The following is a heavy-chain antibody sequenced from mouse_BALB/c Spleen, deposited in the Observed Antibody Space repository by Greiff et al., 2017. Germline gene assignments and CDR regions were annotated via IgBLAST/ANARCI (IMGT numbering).Heavy chain of an antibody. CDR3: AWSQGVRRGGYYAMDY. CDR1: GFNIKDTY. J-gene: IGHJ4*01. CDR2: IDPANGNT. V-gene: IGHV14-3*02. D-gene: IGHD2-14*01. Sequence: EVKLVESGAELVKPGASVKLSCTASGFNIKDTYMHWVKQRPEQGLEWIGRIDPANGNTKYDPKFQGKATITADTSSNTAYLQLSSLTSEDTAVYYCAWSQGVRRGGYYAMDYWGQGTSVTVSS.